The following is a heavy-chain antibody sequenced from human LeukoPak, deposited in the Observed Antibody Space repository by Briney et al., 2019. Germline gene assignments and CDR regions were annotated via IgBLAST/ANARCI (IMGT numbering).Heavy chain of an antibody. CDR1: GFTFEASA. J-gene: IGHJ4*02. CDR3: AKVPPGNIVAMIKVYVDY. D-gene: IGHD5-12*01. Sequence: GGSLRLSCAASGFTFEASAMSWVRQAPGKGLEWVSAISGSGGSTYYADSVKGRFTISRDNSKNTLYLQMNSLRAEDTAVYYCAKVPPGNIVAMIKVYVDYWGQGTLVTVSS. CDR2: ISGSGGST. V-gene: IGHV3-23*01.